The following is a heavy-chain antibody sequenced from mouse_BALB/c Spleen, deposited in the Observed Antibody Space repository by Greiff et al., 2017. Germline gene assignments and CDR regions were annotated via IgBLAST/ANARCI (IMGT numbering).Heavy chain of an antibody. V-gene: IGHV5-17*02. CDR1: GFTFSSFG. Sequence: EVKLVESGGGLVQPGGSRKLSCAASGFTFSSFGMHWVRQAPEKGLEWVAYISSGSSTIYYADTVKGRFTISRDNPKNTLFLQMTSLRSEDTAMYYCARSDYGSSHGAMDYWGQGTSVTVSS. CDR3: ARSDYGSSHGAMDY. J-gene: IGHJ4*01. CDR2: ISSGSSTI. D-gene: IGHD1-1*01.